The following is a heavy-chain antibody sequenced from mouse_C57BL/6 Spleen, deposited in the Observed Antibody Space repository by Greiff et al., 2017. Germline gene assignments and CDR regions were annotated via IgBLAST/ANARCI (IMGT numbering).Heavy chain of an antibody. CDR1: GFTFSSYA. J-gene: IGHJ2*01. Sequence: EVQLKESGGGLVKPGGSLKLSCAASGFTFSSYAMSWVRQTPEKRLEWVATISDGGSYTYYPDNVKGRFTISRDNAKNNLYLQMSHLKSEDTAMYYCARGGLTTVVDYWGQGTTLTVSS. D-gene: IGHD1-1*01. CDR3: ARGGLTTVVDY. CDR2: ISDGGSYT. V-gene: IGHV5-4*01.